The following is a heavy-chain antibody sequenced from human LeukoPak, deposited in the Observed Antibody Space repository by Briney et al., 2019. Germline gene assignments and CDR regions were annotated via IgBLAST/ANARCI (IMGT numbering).Heavy chain of an antibody. J-gene: IGHJ6*03. CDR3: ARASSSGYYYMDV. CDR1: GGTFSSYT. D-gene: IGHD3-10*01. CDR2: IIPILGIA. Sequence: SSVKVSSKASGGTFSSYTISWVRQAPGQGLEWMGRIIPILGIANYAQKFQGRVTITADKSTSTAYMELSSLRSEDTAVYYCARASSSGYYYMDVWGKGTTVTVSS. V-gene: IGHV1-69*02.